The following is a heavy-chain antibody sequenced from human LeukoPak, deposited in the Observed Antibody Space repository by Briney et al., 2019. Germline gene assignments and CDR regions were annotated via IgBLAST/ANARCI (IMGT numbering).Heavy chain of an antibody. CDR2: IYYSGST. Sequence: PSQTLSLTCTVSDGSIISGDYYWSWIRQPPGKGLEWIGYIYYSGSTYYNPSLKSRVTISVDTSKNQFSLKLSSVTAADTAVYYCARDGGSGCDSGPFPNAFDIWGQGTMVTVSS. CDR1: DGSIISGDYY. J-gene: IGHJ3*02. CDR3: ARDGGSGCDSGPFPNAFDI. V-gene: IGHV4-30-4*01. D-gene: IGHD5-12*01.